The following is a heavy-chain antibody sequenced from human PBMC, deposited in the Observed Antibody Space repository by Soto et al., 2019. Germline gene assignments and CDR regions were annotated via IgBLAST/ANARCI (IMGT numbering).Heavy chain of an antibody. CDR2: ISAYNGNT. J-gene: IGHJ4*02. Sequence: RRATGQGLEWMGWISAYNGNTNYAQKLQGRVTMTTDTSTSTAYMELRSMRSDDTAVYYCVREGPYYFEYWGPGTVVPVSS. V-gene: IGHV1-18*01. CDR3: VREGPYYFEY.